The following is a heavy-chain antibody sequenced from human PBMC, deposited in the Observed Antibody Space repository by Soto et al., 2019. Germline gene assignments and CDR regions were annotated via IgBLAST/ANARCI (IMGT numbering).Heavy chain of an antibody. CDR1: GFTFSVFA. CDR2: IIGRGEKT. V-gene: IGHV3-23*01. J-gene: IGHJ3*02. Sequence: EVQLLESGGGLVQPGGSLRLSCAASGFTFSVFAMSWVRQAPGKGLELVSTIIGRGEKTYYADSVKGRFTISRDNSKKTLNLQMNSLRGEDTAVYYCAKDRGTGDYGVNAVDIWGQGTMVTVAS. D-gene: IGHD7-27*01. CDR3: AKDRGTGDYGVNAVDI.